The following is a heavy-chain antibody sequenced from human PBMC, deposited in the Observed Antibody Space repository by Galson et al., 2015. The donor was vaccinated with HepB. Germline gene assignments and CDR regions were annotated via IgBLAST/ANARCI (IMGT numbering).Heavy chain of an antibody. CDR3: AKDRTVPDGPTLPNGMDV. J-gene: IGHJ6*02. V-gene: IGHV3-30*18. CDR1: GFTFSSYG. D-gene: IGHD1-1*01. CDR2: ISYDGSNK. Sequence: SLRLSCAASGFTFSSYGMHWVRQAPGKGLEWVAVISYDGSNKYYADSVKGRFTISRDNSKNTLYLQMNSLRAEDTAVYYCAKDRTVPDGPTLPNGMDVWGQGTTVTVSS.